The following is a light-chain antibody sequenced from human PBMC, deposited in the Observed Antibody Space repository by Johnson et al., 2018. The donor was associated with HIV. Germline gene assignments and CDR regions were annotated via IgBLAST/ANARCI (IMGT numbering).Light chain of an antibody. V-gene: IGLV1-51*02. CDR1: SSNIGNNY. Sequence: QSVLTQPPSVSAAPGQKVTISCSGSSSNIGNNYVSWYQQLPGTAPKVLIYENNKRPSGIPDRFSGSKSGPSASLGITGLQTGDEADYYCGTWDSSLSAYVFGTETKVTVL. CDR3: GTWDSSLSAYV. CDR2: ENN. J-gene: IGLJ1*01.